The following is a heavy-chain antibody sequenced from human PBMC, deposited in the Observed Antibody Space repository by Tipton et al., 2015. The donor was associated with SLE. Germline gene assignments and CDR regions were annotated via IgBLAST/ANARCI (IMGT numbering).Heavy chain of an antibody. CDR2: IYYNGGT. J-gene: IGHJ1*01. CDR1: GASISSSDYS. Sequence: TLSLTCNVSGASISSSDYSWGWMRQPPGEGLEWIGTIYYNGGTHSNPSLKSRVSISVDTSKNQLSLKLSSVTAADTAVYYCARHAQYCSENSCYVAYLQFWGQGTLVTVSS. D-gene: IGHD2-15*01. V-gene: IGHV4-39*01. CDR3: ARHAQYCSENSCYVAYLQF.